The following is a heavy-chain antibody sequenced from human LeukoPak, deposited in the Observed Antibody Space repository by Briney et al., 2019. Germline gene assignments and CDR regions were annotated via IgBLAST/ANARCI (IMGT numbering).Heavy chain of an antibody. CDR2: IRYDGSNK. V-gene: IGHV3-30*02. Sequence: GGSLRLSCAASGFTFSSYGMHWVRQAPGKGLEWVAIIRYDGSNKYYADSVKGRFTISRDNSKNTLYLQMNSLRAEDTAVYYCARDPYYGSGSYDYWGQGTLVTVSS. CDR1: GFTFSSYG. D-gene: IGHD3-10*01. CDR3: ARDPYYGSGSYDY. J-gene: IGHJ4*02.